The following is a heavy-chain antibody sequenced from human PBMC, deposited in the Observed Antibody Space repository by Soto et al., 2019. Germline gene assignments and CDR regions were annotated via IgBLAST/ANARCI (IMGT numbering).Heavy chain of an antibody. Sequence: GESLKISCNGSGYSFTSYWISWVRQMPGKGLEWMGRIDPSDSYTNYSPSFQGHVTISADKSISTAYLQWSSLKASDTAMYYCARLAPFYCSSTSCYSLPVDYWGQGTLVTVSS. CDR2: IDPSDSYT. CDR3: ARLAPFYCSSTSCYSLPVDY. D-gene: IGHD2-2*01. V-gene: IGHV5-10-1*01. CDR1: GYSFTSYW. J-gene: IGHJ4*02.